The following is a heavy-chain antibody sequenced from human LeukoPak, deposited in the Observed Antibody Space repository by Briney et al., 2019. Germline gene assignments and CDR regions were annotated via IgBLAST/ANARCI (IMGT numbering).Heavy chain of an antibody. CDR3: ARADYDILTGYYRNYYYYYMDV. Sequence: GSSVKVSCKASGGTFSSYAISWVRQAPGQGLEWMGGIIPLFGTTNYTQKFQGRVTITADESTSTAYMELSSLRSDDTAVYYCARADYDILTGYYRNYYYYYMDVWGKGTTVTVSS. D-gene: IGHD3-9*01. J-gene: IGHJ6*03. CDR2: IIPLFGTT. CDR1: GGTFSSYA. V-gene: IGHV1-69*01.